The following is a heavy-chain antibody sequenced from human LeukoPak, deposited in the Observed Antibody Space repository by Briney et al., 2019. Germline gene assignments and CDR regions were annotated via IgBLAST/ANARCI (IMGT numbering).Heavy chain of an antibody. CDR3: AKDRGSLEYYFDY. J-gene: IGHJ4*02. CDR1: GFTFSSYA. D-gene: IGHD3-10*01. V-gene: IGHV3-30*18. CDR2: ISYDGSNK. Sequence: GGSLRLSCAASGFTFSSYAMSWVRQAPGKGLEWVAVISYDGSNKYYADSVKGRFTISRDNSKNTLYLQMNSLRAEDTAVYYCAKDRGSLEYYFDYWGQGTLVTVSS.